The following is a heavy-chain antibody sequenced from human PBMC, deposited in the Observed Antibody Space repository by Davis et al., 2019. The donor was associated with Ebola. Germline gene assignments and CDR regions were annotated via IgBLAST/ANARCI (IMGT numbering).Heavy chain of an antibody. CDR3: VRDWLEDGFDT. Sequence: MPSETLSLTCAVYGGSFSGYYWSWIRQPPGKGLEWIGEINHSGSTNYNPSLKSRVTISVDTSKNQFSLKLNYVTAADTAVYYCVRDWLEDGFDTWGQGTLVTVSS. D-gene: IGHD3/OR15-3a*01. J-gene: IGHJ3*02. CDR1: GGSFSGYY. V-gene: IGHV4-34*01. CDR2: INHSGST.